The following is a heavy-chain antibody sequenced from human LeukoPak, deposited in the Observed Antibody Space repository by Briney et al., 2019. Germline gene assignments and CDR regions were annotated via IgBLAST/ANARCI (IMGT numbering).Heavy chain of an antibody. CDR3: ARDSPRLSGWLGHFDY. J-gene: IGHJ4*02. CDR2: ISSDGSSK. CDR1: GFTFRSYG. V-gene: IGHV3-30*03. Sequence: GGSLRLSCAASGFTFRSYGMHWVCQAPGKGLEWVAVISSDGSSKNYADSMKGQFTISRDNSKNTLFPQMNNLRAEDTAVYYCARDSPRLSGWLGHFDYWGQGTLVTVSS. D-gene: IGHD6-19*01.